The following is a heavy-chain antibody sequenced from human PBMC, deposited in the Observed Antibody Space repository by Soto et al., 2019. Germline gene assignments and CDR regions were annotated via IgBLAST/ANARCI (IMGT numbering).Heavy chain of an antibody. CDR2: ISGSGGST. CDR1: GFTFSSYA. D-gene: IGHD2-2*01. J-gene: IGHJ4*02. Sequence: GGSLRLSCAASGFTFSSYAMSWVRQAPGKGLEWVSAISGSGGSTYYADSVKGRFTISRDNSKNTLYLQMNSLRAEDTAVYYCAKAGPDIVVVPAAIYYRELSGDYWGQGTLVTVSS. CDR3: AKAGPDIVVVPAAIYYRELSGDY. V-gene: IGHV3-23*01.